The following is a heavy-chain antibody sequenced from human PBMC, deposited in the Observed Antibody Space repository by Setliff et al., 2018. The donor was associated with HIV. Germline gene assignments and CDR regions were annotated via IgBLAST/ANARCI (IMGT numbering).Heavy chain of an antibody. J-gene: IGHJ5*02. D-gene: IGHD6-19*01. Sequence: SETLSLTCSVSGYSISSGYYWGWIRQPPGKGLEWIGSIYHSGSTYYTPSLKSRITISLDTSKNQFSLRLTSVTAADTAMYHCARDRNSGWSKDWFDTWGQGILVTVSS. CDR2: IYHSGST. V-gene: IGHV4-38-2*02. CDR3: ARDRNSGWSKDWFDT. CDR1: GYSISSGYY.